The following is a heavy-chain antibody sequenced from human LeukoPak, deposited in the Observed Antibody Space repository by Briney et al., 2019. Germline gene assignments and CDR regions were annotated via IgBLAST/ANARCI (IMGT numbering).Heavy chain of an antibody. J-gene: IGHJ6*03. D-gene: IGHD6-19*01. CDR2: IYYSGST. Sequence: PSETLSLTCTVSGGSISSSSYYWGWIRQPPGKGLEWIGSIYYSGSTYYNPSLKSRVTISVDTSKNQFSLKLSSVTAADTAVYYCARDLRERGSSGWLQNYYYYYMDVWGKGTTVTVSS. V-gene: IGHV4-39*07. CDR3: ARDLRERGSSGWLQNYYYYYMDV. CDR1: GGSISSSSYY.